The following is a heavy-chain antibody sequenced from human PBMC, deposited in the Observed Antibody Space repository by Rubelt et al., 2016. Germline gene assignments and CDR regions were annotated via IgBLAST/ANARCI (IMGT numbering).Heavy chain of an antibody. CDR3: ARESWYYDK. CDR2: VFPRDGVT. J-gene: IGHJ4*02. Sequence: QVQLVQSGAEVKKPGASVKVSCKTSGYTFTDYYMHWVRQAPGQGLEWMGWVFPRDGVTYFEHKFQGWVSMTRDTSISTVYMELRKLGSDDTGVYYCARESWYYDKWGQGTLVAVSS. CDR1: GYTFTDYY. V-gene: IGHV1-2*04. D-gene: IGHD6-13*01.